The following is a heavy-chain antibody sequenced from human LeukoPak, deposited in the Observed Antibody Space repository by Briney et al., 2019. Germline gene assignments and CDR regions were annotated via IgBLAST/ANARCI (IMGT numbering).Heavy chain of an antibody. CDR3: ARDQGFRTTVVTHLYWYFDL. J-gene: IGHJ2*01. Sequence: GGSLRLSCAASGFTFSSYSMNWVRQAPGKGLEWVSSISSSSSYIYYADSVKGRFTISRDNAKNSLYLQMNSLRAEDTAVYYCARDQGFRTTVVTHLYWYFDLWGRGTLVTVSS. V-gene: IGHV3-21*01. D-gene: IGHD4-23*01. CDR2: ISSSSSYI. CDR1: GFTFSSYS.